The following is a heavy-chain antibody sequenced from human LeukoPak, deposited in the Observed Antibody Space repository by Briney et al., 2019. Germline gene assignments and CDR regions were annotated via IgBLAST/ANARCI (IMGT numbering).Heavy chain of an antibody. V-gene: IGHV3-30*18. CDR3: AKGTRGVRGYSGYDPSWFDP. D-gene: IGHD5-12*01. CDR2: ISYDGSNK. Sequence: PGGSLRLSCAASGFTFSSYGMHWVRQAPGKGLEWVAVISYDGSNKYYADSVKGRFTISRDNSKNTLYLKMNSLRAEDTAVYYCAKGTRGVRGYSGYDPSWFDPWGQGTLVTVSS. CDR1: GFTFSSYG. J-gene: IGHJ5*02.